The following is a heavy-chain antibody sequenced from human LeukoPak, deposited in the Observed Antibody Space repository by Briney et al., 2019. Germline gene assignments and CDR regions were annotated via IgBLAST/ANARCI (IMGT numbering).Heavy chain of an antibody. CDR3: ATYGSGSYQFDY. D-gene: IGHD3-10*01. CDR1: GGSISSYY. Sequence: KPSETLSLTCTVSGGSISSYYWSWIRQPPGKGLAWIGYIYYGGSTTYSPSLKSRVTISVDTSKNQFSLKLSSVTAADTAVYYCATYGSGSYQFDYWGQGTLVTVSS. CDR2: IYYGGST. J-gene: IGHJ4*02. V-gene: IGHV4-59*08.